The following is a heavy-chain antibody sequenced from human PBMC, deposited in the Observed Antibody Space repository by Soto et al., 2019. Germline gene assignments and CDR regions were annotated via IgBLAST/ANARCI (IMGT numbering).Heavy chain of an antibody. J-gene: IGHJ5*01. Sequence: PSETLSLTCAVSGASVSDGSDFRSWIRQPPGKGLEWLGYLSYGGITRYNPSLKSRVTISSDTSKNQFSLRLFSVTAADTALYYCARATGYSSTWYDSWGQGQLVAVSS. CDR1: GASVSDGSDF. D-gene: IGHD6-13*01. V-gene: IGHV4-61*01. CDR2: LSYGGIT. CDR3: ARATGYSSTWYDS.